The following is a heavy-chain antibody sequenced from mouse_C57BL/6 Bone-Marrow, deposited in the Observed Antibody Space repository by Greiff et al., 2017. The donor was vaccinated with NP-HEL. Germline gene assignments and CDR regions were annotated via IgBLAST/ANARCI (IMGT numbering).Heavy chain of an antibody. J-gene: IGHJ3*01. V-gene: IGHV5-16*01. CDR3: ARDGGNYEGFAY. D-gene: IGHD1-1*02. Sequence: EVQRVESEGGLVQPGSSMKLSCTASGFTFSDYYMAWVRQVPEKGLEWVANINYDGSSTYYLDSLKSRFIISRDNAKNILYLQMSSLKSEDTATYYCARDGGNYEGFAYWGQGTLVTVSA. CDR1: GFTFSDYY. CDR2: INYDGSST.